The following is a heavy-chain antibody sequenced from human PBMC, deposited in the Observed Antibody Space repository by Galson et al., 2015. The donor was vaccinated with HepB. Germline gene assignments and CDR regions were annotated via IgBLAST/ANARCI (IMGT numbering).Heavy chain of an antibody. CDR2: IDWDDDK. CDR3: AGTYYYDSSGYYDLDY. V-gene: IGHV2-70*01. CDR1: GFSLSTSGMC. J-gene: IGHJ4*02. D-gene: IGHD3-22*01. Sequence: LVKPTQTLTLTRTFSGFSLSTSGMCVSWIRQPPGKALEWLALIDWDDDKYYSTSLKARLTISKDTSKNQVVLTMTNMDPVDTATYYCAGTYYYDSSGYYDLDYWGQGTLVTVSS.